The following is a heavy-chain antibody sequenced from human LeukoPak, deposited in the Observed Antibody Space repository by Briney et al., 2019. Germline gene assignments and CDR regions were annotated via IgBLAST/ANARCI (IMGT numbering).Heavy chain of an antibody. D-gene: IGHD3-10*01. CDR3: AKESELWFGELSGIDY. Sequence: GGSLRLSCAASGFTFSSYAMSWVRQAPGKGLEWVSAISGSGGSTYYADSVKGRFTISRDNSKNTLYLQMNSLRAEDTAVYYFAKESELWFGELSGIDYWGQGTLVTVSS. CDR2: ISGSGGST. V-gene: IGHV3-23*01. J-gene: IGHJ4*02. CDR1: GFTFSSYA.